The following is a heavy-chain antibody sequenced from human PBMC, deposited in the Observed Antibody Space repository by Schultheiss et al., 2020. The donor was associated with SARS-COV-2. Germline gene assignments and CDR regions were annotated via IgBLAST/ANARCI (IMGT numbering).Heavy chain of an antibody. J-gene: IGHJ4*02. V-gene: IGHV4-34*01. CDR3: ARDLLTSIFGVVSEGAFDY. CDR1: GGSFSGYY. CDR2: INHSGST. D-gene: IGHD3-3*01. Sequence: SETLSLTCAVYGGSFSGYYWSWIRQPPGKGLEWIGEINHSGSTNYNPSLKSRVTISVDTSKNQFSLKLSSVTAADTAVYYCARDLLTSIFGVVSEGAFDYWGQGTLVTVSS.